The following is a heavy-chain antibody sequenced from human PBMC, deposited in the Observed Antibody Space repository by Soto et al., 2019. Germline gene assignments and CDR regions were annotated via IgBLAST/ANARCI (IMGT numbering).Heavy chain of an antibody. CDR1: GVTFSSYS. CDR2: ISSSSSTI. D-gene: IGHD3-3*01. Sequence: GGSLRLSCAAAGVTFSSYSMNWVRQAPGKGLEWVSYISSSSSTIYYADSVKGRFTISRDNAKNSLYLQMNILRAEDTTVYYCARVSYDFWSGHANWFDPWGQGTLVTVSS. V-gene: IGHV3-48*01. CDR3: ARVSYDFWSGHANWFDP. J-gene: IGHJ5*02.